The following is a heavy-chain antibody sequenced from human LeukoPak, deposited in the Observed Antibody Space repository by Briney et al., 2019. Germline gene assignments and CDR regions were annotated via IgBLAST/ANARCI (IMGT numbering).Heavy chain of an antibody. CDR3: ARAGHYYFAY. J-gene: IGHJ4*02. CDR2: IKPDGSEK. V-gene: IGHV3-7*01. CDR1: GFPFSNYW. D-gene: IGHD2-21*02. Sequence: PGGSLRPSCAASGFPFSNYWMTWVRQAPGKGLEWVANIKPDGSEKYYVGSVKGRFTISRDNAKNSLYLQMNSLRAEDTAVYYCARAGHYYFAYWGQGTLVTVSS.